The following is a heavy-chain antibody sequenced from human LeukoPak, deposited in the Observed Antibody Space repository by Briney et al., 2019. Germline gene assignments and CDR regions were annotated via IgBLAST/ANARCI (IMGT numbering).Heavy chain of an antibody. CDR1: GYTLTELS. J-gene: IGHJ4*02. Sequence: ASVKVSCKVSGYTLTELSMHWVRQAPGQGLEWLGWINPNSGGTYYAQKFQGRVTMTWDTSISTAYMELSRLRSDDTAIYYCARSMDILNKFEYWGQGTLVTVSS. V-gene: IGHV1-2*02. CDR3: ARSMDILNKFEY. D-gene: IGHD2-2*03. CDR2: INPNSGGT.